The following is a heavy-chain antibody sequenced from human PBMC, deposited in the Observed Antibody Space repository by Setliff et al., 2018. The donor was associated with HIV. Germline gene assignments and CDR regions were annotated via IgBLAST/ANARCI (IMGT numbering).Heavy chain of an antibody. V-gene: IGHV1-69*13. Sequence: SVKVSCKASGGTFSSYAISWVRQAPGQGLEWMGGIIPKFGTANFAQKFQARVTITADESTSTAYMELSSLRSEDTAVYYCARGRFLEWLLIGFDSWGQGTLVTVSS. CDR2: IIPKFGTA. CDR3: ARGRFLEWLLIGFDS. CDR1: GGTFSSYA. J-gene: IGHJ4*02. D-gene: IGHD3-3*01.